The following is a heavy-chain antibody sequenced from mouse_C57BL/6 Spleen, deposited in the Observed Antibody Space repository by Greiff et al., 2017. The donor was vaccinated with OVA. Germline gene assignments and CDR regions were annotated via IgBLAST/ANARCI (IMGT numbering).Heavy chain of an antibody. V-gene: IGHV1-62-2*01. CDR1: GYTFTEYT. Sequence: VKLMESGAELVKPGASVKLSCKASGYTFTEYTIHWVKQRSGQGLEWIGWFYPGSGSIKYNEKFKDKATLTADKSSSTVYMELSRLTSEDSAVYFCARHEEDGNYPHYYAMDYWGQGTSVTVSS. J-gene: IGHJ4*01. CDR2: FYPGSGSI. CDR3: ARHEEDGNYPHYYAMDY. D-gene: IGHD2-1*01.